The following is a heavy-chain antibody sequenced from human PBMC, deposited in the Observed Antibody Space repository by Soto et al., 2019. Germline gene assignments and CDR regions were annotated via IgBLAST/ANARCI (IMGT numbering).Heavy chain of an antibody. CDR2: IYPGDSDT. J-gene: IGHJ6*02. CDR1: GYTFTRYW. Sequence: GESLKISCKGSGYTFTRYWIGWVRQMPGKGLEWMGIIYPGDSDTRYSPSFQGQVSISVDKSISTAYLQWSSLKASDTAMYYCARHQPIYDFWSGRPDYYYGMDVWGQGPTVTVSS. V-gene: IGHV5-51*01. D-gene: IGHD3-3*01. CDR3: ARHQPIYDFWSGRPDYYYGMDV.